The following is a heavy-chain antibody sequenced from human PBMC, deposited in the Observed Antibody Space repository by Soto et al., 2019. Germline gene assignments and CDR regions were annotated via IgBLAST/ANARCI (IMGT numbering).Heavy chain of an antibody. Sequence: EVQLVESGGGLVQPGGSLRLSCAASGFTFSTYWMTWVRQAPGKGREWVASIKPDGSDKYYVDSVKGQFTSSRDNAKNSLYLQMNSLRAEDTAVYYCARDDTHLWLRTSDYWGQGTLVTVSS. J-gene: IGHJ4*02. V-gene: IGHV3-7*01. CDR2: IKPDGSDK. CDR1: GFTFSTYW. CDR3: ARDDTHLWLRTSDY. D-gene: IGHD5-18*01.